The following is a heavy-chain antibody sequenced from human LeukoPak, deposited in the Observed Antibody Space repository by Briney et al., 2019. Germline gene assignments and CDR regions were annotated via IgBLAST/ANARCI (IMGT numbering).Heavy chain of an antibody. V-gene: IGHV3-21*04. J-gene: IGHJ4*02. CDR1: GFTFSSYS. D-gene: IGHD4-23*01. CDR2: ISSSSSYI. CDR3: ARDRRLRWYSFDY. Sequence: GGFLRLSCAASGFTFSSYSMNWVRQAPGKGLEWVSSISSSSSYIYYADSVKGRFTISRDNAKNSLYLQMNSLRAEDTAVYYCARDRRLRWYSFDYWGQGTLVTVSS.